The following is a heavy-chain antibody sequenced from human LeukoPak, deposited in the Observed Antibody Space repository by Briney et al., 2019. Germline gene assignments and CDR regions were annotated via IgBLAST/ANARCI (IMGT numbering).Heavy chain of an antibody. CDR2: IYYSGNT. J-gene: IGHJ4*02. D-gene: IGHD5-18*01. Sequence: SSETLSLTCTVTGGSIGSYYWSWIRQPPGKGLEWIGHIYYSGNTNYNPSLKSRVTISIDTSKNQFSLKLSSVTAADTAVYYCARLRPSYTYSYADFWGQGTLVTVS. V-gene: IGHV4-59*12. CDR1: GGSIGSYY. CDR3: ARLRPSYTYSYADF.